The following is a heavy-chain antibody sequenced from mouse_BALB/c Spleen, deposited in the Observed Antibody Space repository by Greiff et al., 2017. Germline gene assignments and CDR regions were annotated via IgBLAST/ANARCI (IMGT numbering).Heavy chain of an antibody. V-gene: IGHV1-69*02. CDR3: TRSEGVNAMDY. Sequence: QVQLKQPGAELVRPGASVKLSCKASGYTFTSYWINWVKQRPGQGLEWIGNIYPSDSYTNYNQKFKDKATLTVDKSSSTAYMQLSSPTSEDSAVYYCTRSEGVNAMDYWGQGTSVTVSS. CDR1: GYTFTSYW. CDR2: IYPSDSYT. D-gene: IGHD2-2*01. J-gene: IGHJ4*01.